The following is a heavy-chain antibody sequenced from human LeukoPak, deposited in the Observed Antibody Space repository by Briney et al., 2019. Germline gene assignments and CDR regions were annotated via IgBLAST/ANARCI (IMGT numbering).Heavy chain of an antibody. V-gene: IGHV3-33*06. CDR2: IWYDGSNK. J-gene: IGHJ4*02. CDR3: AKGYCSGTSCYSGLD. D-gene: IGHD2-2*01. Sequence: GRSLRLSCAASGFTFSSYGIHWVRQAPGKGLEWVAVIWYDGSNKYYADSVKGRFTISRDNSKNTLSLQMNSLRPEDTAVYYCAKGYCSGTSCYSGLDWGQGTLATVSS. CDR1: GFTFSSYG.